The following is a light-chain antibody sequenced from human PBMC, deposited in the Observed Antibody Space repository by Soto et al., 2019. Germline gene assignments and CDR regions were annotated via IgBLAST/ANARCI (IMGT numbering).Light chain of an antibody. J-gene: IGKJ5*01. CDR2: YAS. V-gene: IGKV3-11*01. Sequence: IVMTQSPATLSVSPGERVTISCRASQSVTNTLAWYQHKPGQAPRLLISYASRGATGIPSRFSGSGSGTDFTLTISSLEPEDFAVYYCQQRSNGITFGQGTRLEIK. CDR3: QQRSNGIT. CDR1: QSVTNT.